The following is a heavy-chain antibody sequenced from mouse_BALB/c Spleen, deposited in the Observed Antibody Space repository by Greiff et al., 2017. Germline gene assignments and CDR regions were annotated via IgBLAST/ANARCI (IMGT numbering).Heavy chain of an antibody. J-gene: IGHJ4*01. D-gene: IGHD2-1*01. CDR1: GFAFSSYD. CDR3: ARQGDYGNPDYYAMDY. CDR2: ISSGGGST. Sequence: EVKLVESGGGLVKPGGSLKLSCAASGFAFSSYDMSWVRQTPEKRLEWVAYISSGGGSTYYPDTVKGRFTISRDNAKNTLYLQMSSLKSEDTAMYYCARQGDYGNPDYYAMDYWGQGTSVTVSS. V-gene: IGHV5-12-1*01.